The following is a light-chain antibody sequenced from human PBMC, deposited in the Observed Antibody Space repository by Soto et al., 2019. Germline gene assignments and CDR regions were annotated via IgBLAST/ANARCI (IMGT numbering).Light chain of an antibody. Sequence: EIVMTQSPGTLPVSPGERATLSCRASQSVSINLAWYQQKPGQAPRLLIYDASTRATGIPARFSGSGSGTEFTLTISSLQSKDFAVYYCQQYNNWHPLTFGGGTKVEIK. J-gene: IGKJ4*01. CDR3: QQYNNWHPLT. CDR2: DAS. CDR1: QSVSIN. V-gene: IGKV3D-15*01.